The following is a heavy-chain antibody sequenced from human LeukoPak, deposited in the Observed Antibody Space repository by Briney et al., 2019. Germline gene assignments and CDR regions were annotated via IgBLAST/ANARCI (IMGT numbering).Heavy chain of an antibody. V-gene: IGHV4-30-2*02. Sequence: SQTLSLTCAVSGGSISSGGYSWSWIRQPPGRGLEWIGYIYHSGSTHYNPSLKSRVTISADTSKNQFSLKLSSVTAADTAVYYCARSFSGSSWFDPWGQGTLVTVSS. D-gene: IGHD1-14*01. J-gene: IGHJ5*02. CDR3: ARSFSGSSWFDP. CDR1: GGSISSGGYS. CDR2: IYHSGST.